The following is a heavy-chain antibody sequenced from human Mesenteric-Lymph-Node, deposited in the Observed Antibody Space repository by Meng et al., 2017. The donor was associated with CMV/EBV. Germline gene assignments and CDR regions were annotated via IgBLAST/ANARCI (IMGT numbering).Heavy chain of an antibody. CDR2: INQDGSVR. D-gene: IGHD5-24*01. Sequence: GGSLRLSCAASGFTFGNFWMSWVRQAPGKGLAWVANINQDGSVRYYVDSVKGRFTISRDNAKNTLYLQMNSLRVEDTAVYYCARDNDGKDYWGQGTLVTVSS. J-gene: IGHJ4*02. CDR3: ARDNDGKDY. CDR1: GFTFGNFW. V-gene: IGHV3-7*01.